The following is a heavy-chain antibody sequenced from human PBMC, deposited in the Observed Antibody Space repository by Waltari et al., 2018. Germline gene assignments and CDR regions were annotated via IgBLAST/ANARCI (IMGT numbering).Heavy chain of an antibody. J-gene: IGHJ6*02. V-gene: IGHV3-30*03. D-gene: IGHD6-13*01. Sequence: QVQLVESGGGVVQPGRSLRLSCAASGFTFSSYGMHWVRQAPGKGLEGVAVISYDGSNKYYGDSVQGRFTISRDNSKNTLYLQMNSLRAEDTAVYYCARTASAAGTIYYYYGMDVWGQGTTVTVSS. CDR2: ISYDGSNK. CDR3: ARTASAAGTIYYYYGMDV. CDR1: GFTFSSYG.